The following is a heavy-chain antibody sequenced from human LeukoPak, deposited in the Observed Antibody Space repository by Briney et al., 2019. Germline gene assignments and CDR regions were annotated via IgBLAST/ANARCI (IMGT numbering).Heavy chain of an antibody. Sequence: PGGSLRLSCAASGFTFSSYGMHWVRQAPGKGLEWVAVISYDGSNKYYADSVKGRFTISRDNSKNTLYLQMNSLRAEDTAVYYCAKDRAVAGTRGFDYWGQGTLVTVSS. V-gene: IGHV3-30*18. CDR3: AKDRAVAGTRGFDY. CDR1: GFTFSSYG. CDR2: ISYDGSNK. D-gene: IGHD6-19*01. J-gene: IGHJ4*02.